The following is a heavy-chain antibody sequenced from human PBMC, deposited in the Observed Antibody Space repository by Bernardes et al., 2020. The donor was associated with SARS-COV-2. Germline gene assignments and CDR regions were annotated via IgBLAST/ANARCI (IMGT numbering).Heavy chain of an antibody. CDR3: ARDYSSSWSTFDY. D-gene: IGHD6-13*01. CDR1: GYTFTGYY. CDR2: INPNSGGT. V-gene: IGHV1-2*02. J-gene: IGHJ4*02. Sequence: VKVSCKASGYTFTGYYMHWVRQAPGQGLEWMGWINPNSGGTNYAQKFQGRVTMTRDTSISTAYMELSRLRSDDTAVYYCARDYSSSWSTFDYWGQGTLVTVSS.